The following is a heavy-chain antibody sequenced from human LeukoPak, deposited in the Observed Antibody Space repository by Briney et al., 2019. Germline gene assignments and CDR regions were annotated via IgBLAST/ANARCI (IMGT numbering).Heavy chain of an antibody. V-gene: IGHV3-33*06. D-gene: IGHD2-2*01. Sequence: GRSLRLSCAASGFTFSSYGMHWVRQAPGKGLEWVAVIWYDGSNKYYADSVKGRFTISRDNSKNTLYLQMNSLRAEDTAVYYCAKDHQVLPGCFDYWGQGTLVTVSS. CDR2: IWYDGSNK. J-gene: IGHJ4*02. CDR3: AKDHQVLPGCFDY. CDR1: GFTFSSYG.